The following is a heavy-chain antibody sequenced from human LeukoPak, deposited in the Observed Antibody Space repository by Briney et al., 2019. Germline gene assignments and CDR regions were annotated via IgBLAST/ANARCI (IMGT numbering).Heavy chain of an antibody. CDR3: ARDTSSGWYGASDY. CDR1: GGTLSSYT. Sequence: GASVKVSCKASGGTLSSYTISWVRQAPGQGLEWMGRIIPILGIANYAQKFQGRVTITADKSTSTAYMELSSLRSEDTAVYYCARDTSSGWYGASDYWGQGTLVTVSP. CDR2: IIPILGIA. D-gene: IGHD6-19*01. J-gene: IGHJ4*02. V-gene: IGHV1-69*04.